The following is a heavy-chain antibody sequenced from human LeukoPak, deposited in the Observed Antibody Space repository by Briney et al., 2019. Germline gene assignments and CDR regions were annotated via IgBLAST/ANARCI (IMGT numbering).Heavy chain of an antibody. D-gene: IGHD1-1*01. J-gene: IGHJ6*03. CDR1: GFSFTSYA. Sequence: PGGSLRLSCSASGFSFTSYALNWVRQAPGKGLGWVSSITTGSSYIYYADSVRGRFSVSGYNAKNSLYLEMNSLRAEDTAVYYCARVEATTARSYDYYYMAVWGKGTTVTVSS. V-gene: IGHV3-21*06. CDR2: ITTGSSYI. CDR3: ARVEATTARSYDYYYMAV.